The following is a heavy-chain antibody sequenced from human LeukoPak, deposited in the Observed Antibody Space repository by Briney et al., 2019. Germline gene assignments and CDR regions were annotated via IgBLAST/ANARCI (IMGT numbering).Heavy chain of an antibody. CDR1: GGSISSSTYY. D-gene: IGHD3-10*01. Sequence: PSETLSLTCTVSGGSISSSTYYWGWIRQPPGKGLEWIGSIYYSGTTYYNPSLKSRVTISVDTSKNQFSLKLNSVTAADTSVYYCARTARPIRGVIRDAFDIWGQGTMVTVSS. J-gene: IGHJ3*02. CDR2: IYYSGTT. CDR3: ARTARPIRGVIRDAFDI. V-gene: IGHV4-39*01.